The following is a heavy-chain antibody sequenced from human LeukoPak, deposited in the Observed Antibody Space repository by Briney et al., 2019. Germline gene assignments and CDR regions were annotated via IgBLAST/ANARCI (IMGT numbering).Heavy chain of an antibody. CDR1: GGSISSGSYY. CDR3: ARAGGSVGWYGTIDS. V-gene: IGHV4-61*09. D-gene: IGHD6-19*01. Sequence: SQTLSLTCTVSGGSISSGSYYWTWIRQPAGKGLEWIGHLYTSGTTSYNPSLQSRVTISADTSKHQFSLRLPSVTAADTAVYYCARAGGSVGWYGTIDSWGQGTLVTVSS. CDR2: LYTSGTT. J-gene: IGHJ4*02.